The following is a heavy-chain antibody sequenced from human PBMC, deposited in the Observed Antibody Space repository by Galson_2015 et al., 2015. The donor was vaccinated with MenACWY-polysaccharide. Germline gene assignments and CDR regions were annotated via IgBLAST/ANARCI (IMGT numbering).Heavy chain of an antibody. CDR2: MNPNSGNS. V-gene: IGHV1-8*01. D-gene: IGHD3-10*01. CDR1: GYPFTNYD. J-gene: IGHJ4*02. Sequence: VKVSCHASGYPFTNYDINWVRQAPGQGLEWMAWMNPNSGNSGYAQKFHGRVTLTKDKSINTAYLELSSLRSEDTAMYYCARTFGDFDYWGQGTLVTVSS. CDR3: ARTFGDFDY.